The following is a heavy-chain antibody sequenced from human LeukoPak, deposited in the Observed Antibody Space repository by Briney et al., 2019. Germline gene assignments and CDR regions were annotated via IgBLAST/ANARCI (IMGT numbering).Heavy chain of an antibody. Sequence: SETLSLTCTVSGYSISSGYYWAWIRQPPGKGLEWIGTIRHSGTTYYNPSLKSRVSISIDSSKNQFSLKLSSVTAADTAVYYCARGQGITMITGFDYWGQGTLVTVSS. CDR2: IRHSGTT. D-gene: IGHD3-22*01. CDR1: GYSISSGYY. V-gene: IGHV4-38-2*02. J-gene: IGHJ4*02. CDR3: ARGQGITMITGFDY.